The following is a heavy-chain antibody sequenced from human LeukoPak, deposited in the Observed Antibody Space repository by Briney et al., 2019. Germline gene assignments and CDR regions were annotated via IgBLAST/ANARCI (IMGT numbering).Heavy chain of an antibody. V-gene: IGHV3-23*01. Sequence: GGSLRLSCAASGFTFSIYAMSWVRQAPGKGLEWVSAISGSGGSTYYADSVKGRFTISRDNSKNTLYLQMNSLRAEDTAVYYCAKGDCSGGSCFYDGFDIWGQGTMVTVSS. CDR3: AKGDCSGGSCFYDGFDI. CDR2: ISGSGGST. D-gene: IGHD2-15*01. CDR1: GFTFSIYA. J-gene: IGHJ3*02.